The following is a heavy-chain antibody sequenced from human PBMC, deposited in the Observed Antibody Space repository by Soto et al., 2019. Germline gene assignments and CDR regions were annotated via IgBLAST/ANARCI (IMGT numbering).Heavy chain of an antibody. J-gene: IGHJ4*02. D-gene: IGHD3-10*01. CDR1: VITFGSRA. CDR3: ARGSTDSYPGSRIFDF. V-gene: IGHV3-23*01. Sequence: HPWGSLRLSCVASVITFGSRAMSWVRQAPGEGLEWVSTITDTGVDTKYSDSVRGRFTMSRDNSKKTLYLQMNNLRVEDSALYYCARGSTDSYPGSRIFDFWGRGTLVTVSS. CDR2: ITDTGVDT.